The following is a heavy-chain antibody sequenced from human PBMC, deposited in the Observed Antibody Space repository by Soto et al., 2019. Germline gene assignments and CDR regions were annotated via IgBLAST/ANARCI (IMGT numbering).Heavy chain of an antibody. CDR2: ITSTGSTR. Sequence: EVQLVESGGDLVQPGGSLRLSCAASGFTFSSYEMNWVRQAPGKGLEWVSDITSTGSTRYYADSVKGRFTISRDNAKNSLYLQMNSLRAEDTAVYYCPRGYCTSSACHWNFDYWGQGTLVTVSS. CDR1: GFTFSSYE. CDR3: PRGYCTSSACHWNFDY. J-gene: IGHJ4*02. V-gene: IGHV3-48*03. D-gene: IGHD2-8*02.